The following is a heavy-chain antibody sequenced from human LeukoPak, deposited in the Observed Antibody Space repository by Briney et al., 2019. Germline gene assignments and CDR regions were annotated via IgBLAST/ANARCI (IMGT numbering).Heavy chain of an antibody. CDR1: GFTFSSYS. Sequence: GGSLRLSCAASGFTFSSYSMNWVRQAPGKGLEWVSSISSSSSYIYYAGSVKGRFTISRDNAKNSLYLQRNSLRAEDTAVYYCASGRTYYDFWSGYTWFDPWGQGTLVTVSS. D-gene: IGHD3-3*01. V-gene: IGHV3-21*01. J-gene: IGHJ5*02. CDR3: ASGRTYYDFWSGYTWFDP. CDR2: ISSSSSYI.